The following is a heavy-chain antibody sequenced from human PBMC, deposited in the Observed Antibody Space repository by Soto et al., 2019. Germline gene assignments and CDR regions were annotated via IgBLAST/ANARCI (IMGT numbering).Heavy chain of an antibody. D-gene: IGHD3-3*01. Sequence: QVQLQESGPGLVKPSQTLSLTCTVSGGSISSGGYYWSWIRQHPGKGLEWIGYIYYSGSTYYNPSLSGRGTIYGDTSKNQFSLKLSSVTAADTAVYYCAREGGVLEWLFNPWGQGTLVTVSS. V-gene: IGHV4-31*03. CDR3: AREGGVLEWLFNP. CDR2: IYYSGST. CDR1: GGSISSGGYY. J-gene: IGHJ5*02.